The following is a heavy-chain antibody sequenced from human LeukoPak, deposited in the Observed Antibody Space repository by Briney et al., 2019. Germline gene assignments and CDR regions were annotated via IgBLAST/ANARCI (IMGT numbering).Heavy chain of an antibody. Sequence: PSGGSLRLSCAASGFTFSSYAMSWVRQAPGKGLEWVSAISGSGGSTYYADSLKGRFTLSRDNSKNTVYLQLNSLRAEDTALYYCTKAQVEYYGSGIHFDYWGQGTLVTVSS. CDR2: ISGSGGST. CDR1: GFTFSSYA. V-gene: IGHV3-23*01. J-gene: IGHJ4*02. CDR3: TKAQVEYYGSGIHFDY. D-gene: IGHD3-10*01.